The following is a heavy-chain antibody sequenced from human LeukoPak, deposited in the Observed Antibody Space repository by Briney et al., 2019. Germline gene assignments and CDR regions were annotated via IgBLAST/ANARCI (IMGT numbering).Heavy chain of an antibody. CDR3: AKAPYSSSWHYFDY. V-gene: IGHV3-23*01. D-gene: IGHD6-13*01. CDR2: ISGSGGST. Sequence: GGSLRLSCAASGFTFSSYAMSWVRQAPGKGLEWVSAISGSGGSTYYADSVKGRFTISRDNSKNTLYPQMNSLRAEDTAVYYCAKAPYSSSWHYFDYWGQGTLVTVSS. J-gene: IGHJ4*02. CDR1: GFTFSSYA.